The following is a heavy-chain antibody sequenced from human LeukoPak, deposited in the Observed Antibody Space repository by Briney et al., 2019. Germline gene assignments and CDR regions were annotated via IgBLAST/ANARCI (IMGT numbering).Heavy chain of an antibody. CDR1: GGSISSGAYY. D-gene: IGHD6-13*01. J-gene: IGHJ5*02. CDR3: ARVSGSSWLYNWFDP. CDR2: IYTSGST. Sequence: PSETLSLTCTVSGGSISSGAYYWTWIRQPAGKGLEWIGLIYTSGSTNYNPSLKTRVTISVDTSKNQFSLNLSSVTAADTAVYYCARVSGSSWLYNWFDPWGQGTLVTVSS. V-gene: IGHV4-61*02.